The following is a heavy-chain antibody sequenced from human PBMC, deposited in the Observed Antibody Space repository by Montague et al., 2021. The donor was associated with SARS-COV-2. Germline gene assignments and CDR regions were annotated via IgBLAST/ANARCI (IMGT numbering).Heavy chain of an antibody. CDR3: ARGGGRYNWNYEGGFDL. Sequence: SLRLSCAASGFRFSDYYMSLIRQAPGKGPEWVSDISSSSTYTSSADSVKGRFTISRDNAKNSLYLHLNSLRAEDTAVYYCARGGGRYNWNYEGGFDLWGRGTLVTVSS. D-gene: IGHD1-7*01. CDR1: GFRFSDYY. CDR2: ISSSSTYT. V-gene: IGHV3-11*06. J-gene: IGHJ2*01.